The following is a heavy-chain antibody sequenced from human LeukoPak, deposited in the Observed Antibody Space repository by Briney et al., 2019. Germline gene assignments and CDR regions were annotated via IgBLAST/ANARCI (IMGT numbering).Heavy chain of an antibody. CDR2: ISAYNGNT. J-gene: IGHJ5*02. CDR3: ARSRRCSSTSCSNWFDP. Sequence: GASVKVSCKASGYTFTSYGISWVRQAPGQGLEWMGWISAYNGNTNYAQKPQGRVTMTTDTSTSTAYMELSRLRSDDTAAYYCARSRRCSSTSCSNWFDPWGQGTLVTVSS. V-gene: IGHV1-18*01. D-gene: IGHD2-2*01. CDR1: GYTFTSYG.